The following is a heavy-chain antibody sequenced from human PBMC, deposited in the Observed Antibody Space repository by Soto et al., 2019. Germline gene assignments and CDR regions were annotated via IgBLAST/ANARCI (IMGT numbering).Heavy chain of an antibody. CDR2: IYWDDDN. Sequence: QITLKESGPTLVKPTQTLTLTCSFSGFSLTSTAVGVNWIRQPPGKALEWLALIYWDDDNHFSPSLKSRLSVTKDTPKNQVVLTMTNMDPVDTATYYCAHGSGWLSDYWGQGILVTVSS. CDR1: GFSLTSTAVG. V-gene: IGHV2-5*02. J-gene: IGHJ4*02. CDR3: AHGSGWLSDY. D-gene: IGHD6-19*01.